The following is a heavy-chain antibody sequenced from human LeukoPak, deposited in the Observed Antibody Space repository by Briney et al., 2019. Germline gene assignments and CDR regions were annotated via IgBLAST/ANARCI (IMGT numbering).Heavy chain of an antibody. CDR3: ARVYSSSPTNWFDP. CDR2: ISSSGSTI. D-gene: IGHD6-6*01. J-gene: IGHJ5*02. CDR1: GFTFSSYE. Sequence: GGSLRLSCAASGFTFSSYEMNWVRRAPGKGLEWVSYISSSGSTIYYADSVKGRFTISRDNAKNSLYLQMNSLRAEDTAVYYCARVYSSSPTNWFDPWGQGTLVTVSS. V-gene: IGHV3-48*03.